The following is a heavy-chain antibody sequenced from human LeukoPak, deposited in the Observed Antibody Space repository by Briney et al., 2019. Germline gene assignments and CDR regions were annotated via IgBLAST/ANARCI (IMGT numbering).Heavy chain of an antibody. Sequence: PGGSLRLSCAASGFTFSSYGMHWVRQAPGKGLEWVAVISYDGSNKYYADSVKGRFTISRDNSKNTLYLQMNSLRAEDTAVYYCARDQAYYYDSSGYIFDYWGQGTLVTVSS. CDR3: ARDQAYYYDSSGYIFDY. V-gene: IGHV3-30*19. CDR1: GFTFSSYG. D-gene: IGHD3-22*01. J-gene: IGHJ4*02. CDR2: ISYDGSNK.